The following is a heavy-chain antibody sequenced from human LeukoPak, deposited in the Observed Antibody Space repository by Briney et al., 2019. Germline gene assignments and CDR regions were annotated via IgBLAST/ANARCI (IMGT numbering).Heavy chain of an antibody. Sequence: SETLSLTCTVSGGSISSYYWSWIRQPPGKGLEWIGYIYYSGSTNYNPSLKSRVTISVDTSKNQFSLKLSSVTAADTAVYYCARRPYYYGSGSSIYYFDYWGPGTLVTVSS. CDR2: IYYSGST. D-gene: IGHD3-10*01. CDR1: GGSISSYY. CDR3: ARRPYYYGSGSSIYYFDY. J-gene: IGHJ4*02. V-gene: IGHV4-59*08.